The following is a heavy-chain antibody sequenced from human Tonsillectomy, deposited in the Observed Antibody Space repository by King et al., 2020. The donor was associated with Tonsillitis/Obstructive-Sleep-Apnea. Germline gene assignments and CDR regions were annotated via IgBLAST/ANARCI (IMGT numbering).Heavy chain of an antibody. CDR3: AKDIGKSGYYDY. Sequence: VQLVQSGGGVVQPGRSLRLSCAASGFTFSNYGMHWVRQAPGKGLEWVAVISYDGSYKYYSDSLKGRFTISRDNSKSTLYLQMNSLRAEDTAVYYCAKDIGKSGYYDYWGQGTLVTVSS. D-gene: IGHD3-3*01. CDR1: GFTFSNYG. J-gene: IGHJ4*02. CDR2: ISYDGSYK. V-gene: IGHV3-30*18.